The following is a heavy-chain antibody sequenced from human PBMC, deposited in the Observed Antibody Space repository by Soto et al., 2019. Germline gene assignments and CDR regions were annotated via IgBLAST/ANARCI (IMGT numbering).Heavy chain of an antibody. D-gene: IGHD3-3*01. CDR2: IKADGSST. CDR3: ANDVEWSLDX. V-gene: IGHV3-7*01. Sequence: PGGSLRLSCAASGFTFSNHWMNWVRQVPGRGMEWVAKIKADGSSTYFADSVRVRFTISRDNAKNALFLQMNSLRVEDTAIYYCANDVEWSLDXWGLGTWVTVS. J-gene: IGHJ4*02. CDR1: GFTFSNHW.